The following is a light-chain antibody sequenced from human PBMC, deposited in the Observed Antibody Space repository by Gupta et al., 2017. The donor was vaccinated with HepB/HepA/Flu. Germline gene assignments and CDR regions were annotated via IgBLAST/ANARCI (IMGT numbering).Light chain of an antibody. CDR1: QSISSY. V-gene: IGKV1-39*01. CDR2: AAS. CDR3: QETYDTPRT. Sequence: DIQMTQSPSSLSASVGDRVTITCRASQSISSYLNWYQQKPGKAPELLIYAASTLQTGVPSRFSGSGSGTDFTLTVSSLQPEDFATDYCQETYDTPRTCGGGTKVEIK. J-gene: IGKJ4*01.